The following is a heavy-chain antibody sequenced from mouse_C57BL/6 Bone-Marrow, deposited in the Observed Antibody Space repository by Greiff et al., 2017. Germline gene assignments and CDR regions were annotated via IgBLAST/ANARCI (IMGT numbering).Heavy chain of an antibody. CDR1: GFNIKDYY. J-gene: IGHJ3*01. D-gene: IGHD2-2*01. Sequence: VQLQQSGAELVRPGASVKLSCTASGFNIKDYYMHWVKQRPEQGLEWIGRIDPEDGDTEYAPKFQGKATMTAVTSSNTAYLPLSSLTSEDTAVYYCTLLRWLFAYWGQGTLVTVSA. V-gene: IGHV14-1*01. CDR2: IDPEDGDT. CDR3: TLLRWLFAY.